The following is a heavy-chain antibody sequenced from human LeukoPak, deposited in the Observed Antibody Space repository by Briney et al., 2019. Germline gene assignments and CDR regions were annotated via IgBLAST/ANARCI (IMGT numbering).Heavy chain of an antibody. CDR2: IKSKTAGGTT. J-gene: IGHJ6*02. CDR1: GFTFSSAW. D-gene: IGHD1-26*01. Sequence: GGSLRLSCAASGFTFSSAWMSWVRQAPGKGLEWVGRIKSKTAGGTTDYAAPVKGRFTISRDDSKNTLYLQMNSLKTEDTAVYYCTTPNVGEITYYYYYGMDVWGQGTTVTVSS. V-gene: IGHV3-15*01. CDR3: TTPNVGEITYYYYYGMDV.